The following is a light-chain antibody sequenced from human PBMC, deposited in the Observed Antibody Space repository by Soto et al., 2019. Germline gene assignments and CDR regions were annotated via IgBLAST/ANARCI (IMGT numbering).Light chain of an antibody. CDR3: QKYNSALT. Sequence: EILFTQSPGTLSLFPGERATVSCTASQSLNFNFLGWYQTKSGKAPRLLIYAASTTATGIPARLSGSGSGTDFTIPISSLQPEDVATYYCQKYNSALTFGQGTRLEIK. CDR1: QSLNFNF. CDR2: AAS. V-gene: IGKV3-20*01. J-gene: IGKJ5*01.